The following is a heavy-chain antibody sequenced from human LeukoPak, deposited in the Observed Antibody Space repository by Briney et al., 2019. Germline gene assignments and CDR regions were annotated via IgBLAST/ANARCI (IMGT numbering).Heavy chain of an antibody. J-gene: IGHJ4*02. CDR2: TDSGATST. Sequence: GGSLRLSFATYGFPFSYFSRSWVRQATGKGLEWISTTDSGATSTYYAESVKGRFTISRDNSKKTLYLQMSRLRVEDTAVYYCAKQSYARWLGEGGPGTLVTVSS. CDR1: GFPFSYFS. CDR3: AKQSYARWLGE. D-gene: IGHD3-10*01. V-gene: IGHV3-23*01.